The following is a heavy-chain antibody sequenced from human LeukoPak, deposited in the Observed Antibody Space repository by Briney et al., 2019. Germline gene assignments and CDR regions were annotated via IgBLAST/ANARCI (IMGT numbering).Heavy chain of an antibody. V-gene: IGHV3-30-3*01. CDR1: GFTFSSYA. D-gene: IGHD4-11*01. Sequence: GSLRLSCAASGFTFSSYAIHWVRQAQGKGLEWVAVISYDGTYKYYADSVKGRFNISRDNSKNTLFLQMNSLRDEDTAVYYCARWTTTYLDYWGQGTLVTVSS. CDR2: ISYDGTYK. CDR3: ARWTTTYLDY. J-gene: IGHJ4*02.